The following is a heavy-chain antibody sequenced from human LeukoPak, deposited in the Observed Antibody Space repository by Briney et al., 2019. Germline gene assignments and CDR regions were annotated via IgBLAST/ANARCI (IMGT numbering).Heavy chain of an antibody. D-gene: IGHD3-10*01. CDR1: GFTFSSYA. CDR3: AKGSLWFGEFNY. V-gene: IGHV3-23*01. J-gene: IGHJ4*02. Sequence: PGGSPRLSCAASGFTFSSYAMSWVRQAPGKGLEWVSAISGSGGSTYYADSVKGRFTISRDNSKNTLYLQMNSLRAEDTAVYYCAKGSLWFGEFNYWGQGTLVTVSS. CDR2: ISGSGGST.